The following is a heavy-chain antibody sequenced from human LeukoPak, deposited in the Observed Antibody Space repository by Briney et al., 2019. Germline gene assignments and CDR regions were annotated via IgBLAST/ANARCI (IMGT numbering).Heavy chain of an antibody. CDR2: IYKTGST. J-gene: IGHJ4*02. Sequence: PSQTLSLTCTVSGDSITSGGYYWSWIRQRPGKGLEWIGYIYKTGSTYYNPSLKSRVTMSVDTSRNKFSLKVNSVTAADTAVYYCARDVLRWGRGTLVTVSS. V-gene: IGHV4-31*03. CDR1: GDSITSGGYY. CDR3: ARDVLR.